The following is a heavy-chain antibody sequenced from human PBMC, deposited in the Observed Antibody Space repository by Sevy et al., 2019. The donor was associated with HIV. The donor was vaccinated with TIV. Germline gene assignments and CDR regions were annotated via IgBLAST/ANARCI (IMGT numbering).Heavy chain of an antibody. V-gene: IGHV3-30*04. Sequence: GGSVRLSCAASGFTFRRYAMHWVRQAPGQGLESVAVISYDGGKTYHADSVKGRFTISRDNSENTLYLQMNSLRAEDTAVYYCTRDGGGDYFDYWGLGTLVTVSS. D-gene: IGHD2-15*01. J-gene: IGHJ4*02. CDR1: GFTFRRYA. CDR2: ISYDGGKT. CDR3: TRDGGGDYFDY.